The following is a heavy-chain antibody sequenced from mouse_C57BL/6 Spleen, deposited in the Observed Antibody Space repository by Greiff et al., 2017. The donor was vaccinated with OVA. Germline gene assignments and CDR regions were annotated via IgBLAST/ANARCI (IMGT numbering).Heavy chain of an antibody. CDR1: GYTFTDYY. CDR2: IYPGSGNT. V-gene: IGHV1-84*01. D-gene: IGHD2-1*01. Sequence: QVQLQQSGPELVKPGASVKISCKASGYTFTDYYINWVKQRPGQGLEWIRWIYPGSGNTKYNEKFKGKATLTVDTSSSTAYIQLSSLTSEDSAVYFCARNQLQGGAMDYWGQGTSVTVSS. CDR3: ARNQLQGGAMDY. J-gene: IGHJ4*01.